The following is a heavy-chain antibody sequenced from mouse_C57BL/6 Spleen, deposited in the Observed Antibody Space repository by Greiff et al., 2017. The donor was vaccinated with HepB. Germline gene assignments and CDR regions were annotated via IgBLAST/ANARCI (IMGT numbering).Heavy chain of an antibody. CDR1: GFTFTDYY. CDR3: ARGRTGTPYFDY. Sequence: VKPGPSVQISCKASGFTFTDYYMHWVKQSHGKGLEWIGLVYPYNGGTSYNQKFKGKDTLTVDTSSSTAYMKLNSLTSEDSAVYYCARGRTGTPYFDYWGQGTTLTVSS. D-gene: IGHD4-1*01. J-gene: IGHJ2*01. V-gene: IGHV1-36*01. CDR2: VYPYNGGT.